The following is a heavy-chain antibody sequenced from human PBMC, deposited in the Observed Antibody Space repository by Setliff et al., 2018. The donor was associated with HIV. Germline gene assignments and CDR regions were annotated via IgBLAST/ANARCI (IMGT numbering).Heavy chain of an antibody. D-gene: IGHD3-22*01. CDR2: IYTSGRT. J-gene: IGHJ4*02. Sequence: SETLSLTCTVSGGSISSGSHYWSWIRQPAGKGLEWIGLIYTSGRTNYNPSLKSRVTISVDRSKNQFSLNLSSVTAADAALYYCASLFHDTSAPWLYYFDYWGQGTLVTVSS. CDR3: ASLFHDTSAPWLYYFDY. V-gene: IGHV4-61*02. CDR1: GGSISSGSHY.